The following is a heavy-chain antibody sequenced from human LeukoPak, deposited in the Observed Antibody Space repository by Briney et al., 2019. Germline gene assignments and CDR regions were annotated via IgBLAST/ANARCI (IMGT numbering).Heavy chain of an antibody. D-gene: IGHD2-2*01. V-gene: IGHV3-74*01. Sequence: GGSLRLSCAASGFTFSSYWMHWLRQAPGKVQVWVSRINTDGSTTGYADSVKGRFAVSRDNAKNTMYLQMNSLRVEDTAVYYCARGGLSAAPDYWGQGTLVTVSS. CDR1: GFTFSSYW. CDR2: INTDGSTT. CDR3: ARGGLSAAPDY. J-gene: IGHJ4*02.